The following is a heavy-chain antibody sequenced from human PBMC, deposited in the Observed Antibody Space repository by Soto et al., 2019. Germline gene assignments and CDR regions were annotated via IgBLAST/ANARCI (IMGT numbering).Heavy chain of an antibody. D-gene: IGHD6-13*01. J-gene: IGHJ5*02. CDR2: IFHSGST. V-gene: IGHV4-31*03. Sequence: QVQLQESGPGLVKPSQTLSLTCSVSGGSITSGGFYWCWIRQHPGKGLEWIAYIFHSGSTAYNPSLKSRVIISADTSTNQFSLKLTSVTAADTAVYYCVRGGIAGNWFDPWGQGTLVTVSS. CDR3: VRGGIAGNWFDP. CDR1: GGSITSGGFY.